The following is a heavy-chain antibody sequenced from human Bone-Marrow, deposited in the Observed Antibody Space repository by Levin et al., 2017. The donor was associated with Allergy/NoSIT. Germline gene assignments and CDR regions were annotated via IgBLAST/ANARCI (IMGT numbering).Heavy chain of an antibody. Sequence: GESLKISCAASGFRFTSYWMAWVRQAPGKGLEWVANINQDGGEKYYVDSVKGRFTISRDNARNSLDLQMNSLRAEDTAVYYCVRAYDGGFAPWGQGTLVTVSA. CDR1: GFRFTSYW. CDR3: VRAYDGGFAP. CDR2: INQDGGEK. D-gene: IGHD5-12*01. J-gene: IGHJ5*02. V-gene: IGHV3-7*01.